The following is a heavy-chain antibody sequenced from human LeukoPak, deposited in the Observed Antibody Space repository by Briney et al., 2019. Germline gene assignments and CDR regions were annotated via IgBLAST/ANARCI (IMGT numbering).Heavy chain of an antibody. D-gene: IGHD5-24*01. CDR1: GFTFSSYA. CDR2: ISYDGSNK. CDR3: VREEMSH. Sequence: GRSLRLSCAASGFTFSSYAMHWVRQAPGKGLEWVAVISYDGSNKYYADSVKGRFTISRDNSKNTLYLQMNSLRAEDTAVYYCVREEMSHWGQGTLVTVSS. V-gene: IGHV3-30-3*01. J-gene: IGHJ4*02.